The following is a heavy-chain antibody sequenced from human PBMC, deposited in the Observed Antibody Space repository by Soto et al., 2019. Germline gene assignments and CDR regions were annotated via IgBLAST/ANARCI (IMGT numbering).Heavy chain of an antibody. V-gene: IGHV1-69*04. Sequence: SVKVSCKASGGTFSSYTISWVRQAPGQGLEWMGRIIPILGIANYAQKFQGRVTITADKSTSTAYMELSSLRSEDTAVYYCARDRPYYDFWSGYYHIDYWGQGTLVTVSS. CDR1: GGTFSSYT. J-gene: IGHJ4*02. CDR2: IIPILGIA. CDR3: ARDRPYYDFWSGYYHIDY. D-gene: IGHD3-3*01.